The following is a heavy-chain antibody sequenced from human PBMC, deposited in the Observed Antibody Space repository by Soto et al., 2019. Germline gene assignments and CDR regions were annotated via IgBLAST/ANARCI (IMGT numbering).Heavy chain of an antibody. J-gene: IGHJ3*02. CDR1: GGPISSYY. Sequence: PSETLSLTCTVSGGPISSYYWSWIRQPPGKGLEWIGYIYYSGSTNYNPSLKSRVTISVDTSKNQFSLKLSSVTAADTAVYYCARDKGNNDAFDIWGQGTMVTVSS. CDR3: ARDKGNNDAFDI. D-gene: IGHD1-1*01. V-gene: IGHV4-59*01. CDR2: IYYSGST.